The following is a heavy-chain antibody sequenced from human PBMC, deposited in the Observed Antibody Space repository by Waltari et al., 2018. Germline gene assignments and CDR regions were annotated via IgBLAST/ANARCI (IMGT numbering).Heavy chain of an antibody. CDR1: GFTFAYFS. J-gene: IGHJ5*02. D-gene: IGHD3-22*01. Sequence: DVQLVESGGDLVQPGRSLRLTCAASGFTFAYFSIPWVRHVPGKGLEWVRGITKDSGALDDADSVKGRFIISRDNAENSLYLQMNSLRAEDTAFYYCARDRGSGYYWGFGPWGQGTPVTVSS. V-gene: IGHV3-9*01. CDR2: ITKDSGAL. CDR3: ARDRGSGYYWGFGP.